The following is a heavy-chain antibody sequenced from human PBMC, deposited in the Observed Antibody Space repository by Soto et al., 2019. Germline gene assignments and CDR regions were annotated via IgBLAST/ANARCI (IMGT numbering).Heavy chain of an antibody. Sequence: GGSLRLSCAASGFTFSSYWMSWVRQAPGEGLEWVANIKQDGSEKYYVDSVKGRFTISRDNAKNSLYLQMNSLRAEDTAVYYCARDGLYYDILTGYQPGAFDIWGQGTMVTGS. J-gene: IGHJ3*02. D-gene: IGHD3-9*01. CDR2: IKQDGSEK. V-gene: IGHV3-7*01. CDR3: ARDGLYYDILTGYQPGAFDI. CDR1: GFTFSSYW.